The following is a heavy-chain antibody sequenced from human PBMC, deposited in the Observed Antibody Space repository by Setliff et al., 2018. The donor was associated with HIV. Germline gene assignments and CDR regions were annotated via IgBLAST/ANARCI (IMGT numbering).Heavy chain of an antibody. D-gene: IGHD5-18*01. J-gene: IGHJ4*02. CDR2: IHSGGST. CDR1: GASMSGFY. Sequence: PSETLSLTCSVSGASMSGFYWNWIRQPAGKGLEWIGRIHSGGSTNHNPSLKSRVTMSVDTSKNHFSLSLSSVTAADTAVYFCARDPGYTSGSTFHFDYWGQGTLVTV. V-gene: IGHV4-4*07. CDR3: ARDPGYTSGSTFHFDY.